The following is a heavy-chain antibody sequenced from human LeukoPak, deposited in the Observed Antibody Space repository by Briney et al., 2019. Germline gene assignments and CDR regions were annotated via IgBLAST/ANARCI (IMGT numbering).Heavy chain of an antibody. D-gene: IGHD5-24*01. Sequence: SGPTLMNPTETLTLTCTVSGFSLRNARMGVSWIRQPPGKALEWLAHIFSNDEKSYSTSLKSRLTISQDTTKSQAVLTMTNMDPVDTATYYCARGGDGYNFVDYWGQGTLVTVSS. CDR2: IFSNDEK. CDR3: ARGGDGYNFVDY. CDR1: GFSLRNARMG. J-gene: IGHJ4*02. V-gene: IGHV2-26*01.